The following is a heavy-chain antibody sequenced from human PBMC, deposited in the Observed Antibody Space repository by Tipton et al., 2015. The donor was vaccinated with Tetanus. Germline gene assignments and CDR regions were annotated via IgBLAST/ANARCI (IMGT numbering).Heavy chain of an antibody. V-gene: IGHV3-7*03. CDR2: IKQDGNEK. CDR3: ARDPHTIRTGNHRGFDY. CDR1: GFDFRSDW. D-gene: IGHD3-10*01. J-gene: IGHJ4*02. Sequence: SLRLSCAASGFDFRSDWMTWVRQAPGKGLEWVANIKQDGNEKYHVDSVKGRFTISRDNGKNLLYLQMNSLRVEDTAVYYWARDPHTIRTGNHRGFDYWGQGTKVTVSS.